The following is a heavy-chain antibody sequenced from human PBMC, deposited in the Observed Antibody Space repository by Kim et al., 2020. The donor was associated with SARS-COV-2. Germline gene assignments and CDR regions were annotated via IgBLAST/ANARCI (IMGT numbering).Heavy chain of an antibody. CDR1: GFTFSSYG. J-gene: IGHJ6*02. V-gene: IGHV3-30*18. CDR2: ISYDGSNK. Sequence: GGSLRLSCAASGFTFSSYGLHWVRQAPGKGLEWVAVISYDGSNKYYADSVKGRFTISRDNSNNTLYLQMYSLRAEDTAVYYCAKGRYVVVAVDATGGMDVWGQWTTVTVSS. CDR3: AKGRYVVVAVDATGGMDV. D-gene: IGHD2-15*01.